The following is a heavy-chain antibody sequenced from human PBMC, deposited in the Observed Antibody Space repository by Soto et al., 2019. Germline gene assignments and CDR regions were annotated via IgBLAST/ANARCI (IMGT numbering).Heavy chain of an antibody. CDR3: AKVLAARGYYYYGMDV. CDR2: ISYDGSNK. Sequence: GGSLRLSCAASGFTFSSYGMHWVRQAPGKRLEWVAVISYDGSNKYYADSVKGRFTISRDNSKNTLYLQMNSLRAEDTAVYYCAKVLAARGYYYYGMDVWGQGTTVTVS. J-gene: IGHJ6*02. CDR1: GFTFSSYG. D-gene: IGHD6-6*01. V-gene: IGHV3-30*18.